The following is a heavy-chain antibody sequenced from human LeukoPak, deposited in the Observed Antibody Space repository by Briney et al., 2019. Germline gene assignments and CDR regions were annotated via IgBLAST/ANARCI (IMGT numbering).Heavy chain of an antibody. CDR1: GYTFTGYY. Sequence: GASVKVSCEASGYTFTGYYMHWVRQAPGQGLEWMGWINPNSGGTNYAQKFQGRVTMTRDTSISTAYMELSRLRSDDTAVYYCAREARIAVAGTLAWFDPWGQGTLVTVSS. D-gene: IGHD6-19*01. V-gene: IGHV1-2*02. CDR3: AREARIAVAGTLAWFDP. J-gene: IGHJ5*02. CDR2: INPNSGGT.